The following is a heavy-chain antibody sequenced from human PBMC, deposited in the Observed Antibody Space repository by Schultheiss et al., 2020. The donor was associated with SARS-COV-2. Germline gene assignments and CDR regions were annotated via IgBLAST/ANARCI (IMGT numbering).Heavy chain of an antibody. D-gene: IGHD2-2*01. CDR2: ISAYNGNT. CDR3: ARAGAYCSSTSCYPPDY. Sequence: ASVKVSCKASGYTFTSYYMHWVRQAPGQGLEWMGWISAYNGNTNYAQKLQGRVTMTTDTSTSTAYMELSSLRSEDTAVYYCARAGAYCSSTSCYPPDYWGQGTLVTVSS. V-gene: IGHV1-18*04. J-gene: IGHJ4*02. CDR1: GYTFTSYY.